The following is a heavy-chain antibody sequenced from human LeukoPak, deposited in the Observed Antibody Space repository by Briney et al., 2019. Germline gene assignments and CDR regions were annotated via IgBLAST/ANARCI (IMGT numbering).Heavy chain of an antibody. CDR1: VCTFTSYA. Sequence: GASVKDSCQSSVCTFTSYAMHWVRQAPGQGLDWMGWITPGGGTNFPQKLQGRVAITWATSITTAYMDLSRLTSDDTAVYYCARDRYGDGFAHFDYWGQGALVTVSS. V-gene: IGHV1-2*02. D-gene: IGHD5-24*01. CDR2: ITPGGGT. J-gene: IGHJ4*02. CDR3: ARDRYGDGFAHFDY.